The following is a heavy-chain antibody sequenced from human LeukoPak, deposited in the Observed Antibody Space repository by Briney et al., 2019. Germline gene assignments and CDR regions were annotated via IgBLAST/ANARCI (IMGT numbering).Heavy chain of an antibody. Sequence: PGGSLRLSCAASGLTFSSYSFNWVRQAPGKGLEWVSSITPTSSYIYYADSVKGRFTISRDNAKNSLYLQMNSLRAEDTAVYYCARGTCSSTSCFLFDYWGQGTLVTVSS. CDR1: GLTFSSYS. D-gene: IGHD2-2*01. CDR2: ITPTSSYI. CDR3: ARGTCSSTSCFLFDY. V-gene: IGHV3-21*01. J-gene: IGHJ4*02.